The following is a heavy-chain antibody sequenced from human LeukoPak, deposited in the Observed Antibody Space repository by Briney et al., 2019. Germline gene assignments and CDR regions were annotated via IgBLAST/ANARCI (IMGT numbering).Heavy chain of an antibody. Sequence: GRSLRLSCAASGFTFSSYAMSWVRQAPGKGLEWVSAISGSGGSTYYADSVKGRFTISRDNSKNTLYLQMNSLRAEDTAVYYCAKNSGWWRSKYYFDYWGQGTLVTVSS. CDR3: AKNSGWWRSKYYFDY. V-gene: IGHV3-23*01. J-gene: IGHJ4*02. CDR2: ISGSGGST. CDR1: GFTFSSYA. D-gene: IGHD2-21*01.